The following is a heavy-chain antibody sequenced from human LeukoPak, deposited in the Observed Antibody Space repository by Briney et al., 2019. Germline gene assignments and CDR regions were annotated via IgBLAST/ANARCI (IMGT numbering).Heavy chain of an antibody. V-gene: IGHV4-4*07. CDR2: IYNSGST. CDR1: GGSLSNYY. CDR3: ARHTGVFGSSSGAFDF. D-gene: IGHD3-3*01. J-gene: IGHJ2*01. Sequence: PSETLSLTCTVSGGSLSNYYWSWIRRPAGKGLEWIGRIYNSGSTDFNPSLKSRVAMSQDTSRNHFSLKLSSVTAADTATYYCARHTGVFGSSSGAFDFWGRGTLVTVSS.